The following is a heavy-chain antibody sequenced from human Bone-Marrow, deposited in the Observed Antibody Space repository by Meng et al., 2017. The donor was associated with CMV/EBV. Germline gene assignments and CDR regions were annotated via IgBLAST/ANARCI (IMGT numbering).Heavy chain of an antibody. J-gene: IGHJ4*02. CDR3: ARSDTAMVPFDY. Sequence: KVSCKGSGYSFTSYWIGWVRQMPGKGLEWMGIIYPGDSDTRYSQSFQGQVTISADKSISTAYLQWSSLNASDTAMYYCARSDTAMVPFDYWGQGTLVTVSS. D-gene: IGHD5-18*01. CDR1: GYSFTSYW. CDR2: IYPGDSDT. V-gene: IGHV5-51*01.